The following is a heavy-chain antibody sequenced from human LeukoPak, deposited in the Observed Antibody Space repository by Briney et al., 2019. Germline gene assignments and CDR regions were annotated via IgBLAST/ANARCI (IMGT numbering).Heavy chain of an antibody. V-gene: IGHV4-61*02. CDR2: IYASGST. CDR1: GGSISSGSYY. CDR3: ARDKDWNFD. D-gene: IGHD1-7*01. J-gene: IGHJ4*02. Sequence: PSETLSLTCTVSGGSISSGSYYWSWIRQPAGKGLEWIGRIYASGSTNYNPSLKSRVTISLDTSKNQFSLKLSSVIAADTAVYYCARDKDWNFDWGQGTLVTVSS.